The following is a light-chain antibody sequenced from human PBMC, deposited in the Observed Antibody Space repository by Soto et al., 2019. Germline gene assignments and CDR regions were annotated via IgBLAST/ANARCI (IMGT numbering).Light chain of an antibody. CDR1: SSNIGSNT. CDR2: SNT. V-gene: IGLV1-44*01. J-gene: IGLJ2*01. CDR3: AAWDDSLNAWV. Sequence: QPVLTQPPSASGTPGQRVTISCSGSSSNIGSNTVNWYQHLPGTAPKLLIYSNTQRPSGVPDRFSGSKSGASASLAISGLQSEDEADYYCAAWDDSLNAWVFGGGTKLTVL.